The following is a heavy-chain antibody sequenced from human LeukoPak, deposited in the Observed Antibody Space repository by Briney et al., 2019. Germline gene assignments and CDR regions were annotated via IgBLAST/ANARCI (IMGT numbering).Heavy chain of an antibody. Sequence: GGSLRLSCAASGFTFSSYSMNWVRRAPGKGLEWVSSISSSSSYIYYADSVKGRFTISRDNAKNSLYLQMNSLRAEDTAVYYCAKRREWDTAMDFDYWGQGTLVTVSS. CDR1: GFTFSSYS. CDR3: AKRREWDTAMDFDY. D-gene: IGHD5-18*01. CDR2: ISSSSSYI. V-gene: IGHV3-21*04. J-gene: IGHJ4*02.